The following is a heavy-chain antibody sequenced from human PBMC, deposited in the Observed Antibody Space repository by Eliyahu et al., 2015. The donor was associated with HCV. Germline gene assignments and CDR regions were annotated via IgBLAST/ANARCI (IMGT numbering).Heavy chain of an antibody. CDR2: XWYDGSNK. J-gene: IGHJ3*02. CDR1: XXTFXXYG. V-gene: IGHV3-33*01. CDR3: ARDGRYYDSSGGVADAFDI. D-gene: IGHD3-22*01. Sequence: QVQLVESGGGVVQPGRSLRLSXAAXXXTFXXYGMRWVRQAPGKGLXWVAVXWYDGSNKYYADSVKGRFTISRDNSKNTLYLQMNSLRAEDTAVYYCARDGRYYDSSGGVADAFDIWGQGTMVTVSS.